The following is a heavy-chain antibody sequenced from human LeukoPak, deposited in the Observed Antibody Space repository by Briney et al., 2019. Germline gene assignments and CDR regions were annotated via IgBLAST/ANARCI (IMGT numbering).Heavy chain of an antibody. CDR1: GGSFSDYY. CDR2: INHSGTT. V-gene: IGHV4-34*01. J-gene: IGHJ4*02. D-gene: IGHD6-19*01. CDR3: ARTWQWLPFDY. Sequence: PSETLSLTCVVYGGSFSDYYWTWVRQPPGKGLEWIGEINHSGTTMYNPSLKSRVTISIHTSNNQFSLKLNSVTAADTAVYYCARTWQWLPFDYWGQGTLVTVSS.